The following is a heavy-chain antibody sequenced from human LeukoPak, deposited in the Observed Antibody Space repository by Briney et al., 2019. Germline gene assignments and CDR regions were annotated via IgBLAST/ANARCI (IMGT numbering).Heavy chain of an antibody. CDR2: INSDGSGI. Sequence: AGGSLGLSCAASGFTFSSYWMHWVRQGPGKGLVWVSRINSDGSGISYADSVKGRFTISRDNAKNTLYLQMNSLRAEDTAVYYCARDSEVAAIDYWGQGTLVTVSS. CDR1: GFTFSSYW. D-gene: IGHD2-15*01. J-gene: IGHJ4*02. CDR3: ARDSEVAAIDY. V-gene: IGHV3-74*01.